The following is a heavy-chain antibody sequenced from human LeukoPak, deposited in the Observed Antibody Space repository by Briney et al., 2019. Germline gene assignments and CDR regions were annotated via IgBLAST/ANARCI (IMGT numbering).Heavy chain of an antibody. CDR1: GYTFTSYD. CDR3: ARESGYSGYDPFDY. D-gene: IGHD5-12*01. V-gene: IGHV1-8*03. J-gene: IGHJ4*02. CDR2: MNPNSGNT. Sequence: AASVKVSCKASGYTFTSYDINWVRRATGQGLEWMGWMNPNSGNTGYAQKFQGRVTITADESTSTAYMELSSLRSEDTAVYYCARESGYSGYDPFDYWGQGTLVTVSS.